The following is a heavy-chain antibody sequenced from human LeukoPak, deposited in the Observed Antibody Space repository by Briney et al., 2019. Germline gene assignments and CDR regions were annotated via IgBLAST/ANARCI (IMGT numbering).Heavy chain of an antibody. Sequence: SETLSLTCAVYGGSFSGYYWSWIRQPPGKGLEWIGEINHSGSTNYNPSLKSRVTISVDTSKNQFSLKLSSVTAADTAVYYCARGSIVVAQGFDYWGQGTLVTVSS. V-gene: IGHV4-34*01. CDR1: GGSFSGYY. CDR3: ARGSIVVAQGFDY. CDR2: INHSGST. J-gene: IGHJ4*02. D-gene: IGHD3-22*01.